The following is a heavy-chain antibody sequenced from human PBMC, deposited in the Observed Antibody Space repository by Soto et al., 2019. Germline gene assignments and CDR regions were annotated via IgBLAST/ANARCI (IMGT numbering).Heavy chain of an antibody. J-gene: IGHJ4*02. V-gene: IGHV4-34*01. CDR2: INHSGST. Sequence: SETLSLTCAVYGGSFSGYYWSWIRQPPGKGLEWIGEINHSGSTNYNPSLKSRVTISVDTSKNQFSLKLSSVTAADTAVYYCARGDSSPRGSYYFDYWGQGTLVTVSS. CDR1: GGSFSGYY. CDR3: ARGDSSPRGSYYFDY. D-gene: IGHD6-13*01.